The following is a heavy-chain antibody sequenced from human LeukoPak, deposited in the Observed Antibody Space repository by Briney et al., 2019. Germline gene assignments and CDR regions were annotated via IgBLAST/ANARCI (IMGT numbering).Heavy chain of an antibody. CDR2: ISSSSSYI. CDR1: GFTFSSYS. J-gene: IGHJ4*02. CDR3: ARDRAAAGTDLDY. V-gene: IGHV3-21*01. D-gene: IGHD6-13*01. Sequence: GGSLRLSRAASGFTFSSYSMNWVRQAPGKGLEWVSSISSSSSYIYYADSVKGRFTISRDNAKNSLYLQMNSLRAEDTAVYYCARDRAAAGTDLDYWGQGTLVTVSS.